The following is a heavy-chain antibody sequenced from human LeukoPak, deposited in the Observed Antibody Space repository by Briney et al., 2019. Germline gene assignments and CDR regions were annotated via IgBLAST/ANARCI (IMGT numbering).Heavy chain of an antibody. CDR1: GFTFSRSW. V-gene: IGHV3-7*01. J-gene: IGHJ4*02. CDR2: IKEDGSDK. D-gene: IGHD3-3*02. Sequence: PGGSLRLSCTASGFTFSRSWMHWVRQAPGKGLEWVADIKEDGSDKYYEDSVKGRFTISRDNAKNSVYLQMNSLSPEDTAIYFCATLAFDSWGRGTLVTVSS. CDR3: ATLAFDS.